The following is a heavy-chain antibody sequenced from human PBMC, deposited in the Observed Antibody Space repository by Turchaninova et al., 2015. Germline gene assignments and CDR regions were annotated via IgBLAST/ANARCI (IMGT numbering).Heavy chain of an antibody. J-gene: IGHJ4*02. Sequence: VQPGRSLRLSCAASGFTFSSYTMHWVRQAPGKGLEWVALISYDGSNKYQADSVKGRFTISRDNSKNTLDLQMNSLRAEDTAVYYCARVTREYTVYDYNFDYWGQGTLVTVSS. D-gene: IGHD5/OR15-5a*01. CDR1: GFTFSSYT. CDR3: ARVTREYTVYDYNFDY. CDR2: ISYDGSNK. V-gene: IGHV3-30*01.